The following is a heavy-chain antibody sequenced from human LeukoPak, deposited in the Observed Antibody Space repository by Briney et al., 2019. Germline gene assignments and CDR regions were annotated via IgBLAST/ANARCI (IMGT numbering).Heavy chain of an antibody. CDR1: GFTFSSYG. CDR2: ISYDGSNK. Sequence: GRSLRLSCAASGFTFSSYGMHWVRQAPGKGLEWVAVISYDGSNKYYADSVKGRFTISRDNSKNTLYLQMNSLRAEDTAVYYCAKAGEGSSSWYLGYYFDYWGQGTLVTVSS. V-gene: IGHV3-30*18. J-gene: IGHJ4*02. CDR3: AKAGEGSSSWYLGYYFDY. D-gene: IGHD6-13*01.